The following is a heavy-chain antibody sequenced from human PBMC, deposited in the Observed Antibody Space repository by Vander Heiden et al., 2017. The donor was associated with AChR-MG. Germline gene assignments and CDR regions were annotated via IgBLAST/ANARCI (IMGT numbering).Heavy chain of an antibody. D-gene: IGHD3-22*01. V-gene: IGHV4-31*03. Sequence: VQLPESGPGLVTPSQTRAPICTVSGGSISRGCYYWPWIRQHPGKGLEWIGHIYYSGSTYYNPSLKSRVTTSVDTSKNQFALKLSSVTAADTAVYYGARGHDSSGYYSTTGFDDAFDIWGQGTMVTVSS. CDR3: ARGHDSSGYYSTTGFDDAFDI. J-gene: IGHJ3*02. CDR2: IYYSGST. CDR1: GGSISRGCYY.